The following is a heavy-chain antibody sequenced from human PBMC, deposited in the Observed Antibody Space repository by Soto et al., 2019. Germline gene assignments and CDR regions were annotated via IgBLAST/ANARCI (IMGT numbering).Heavy chain of an antibody. D-gene: IGHD1-1*01. J-gene: IGHJ6*02. V-gene: IGHV4-59*08. CDR2: VYNTGGT. CDR1: SGPSSSHN. CDR3: VRQGIGNLHGLVDV. Sequence: QVHLQQSGPGLVKPSETLSLTCTVSSGPSSSHNWGWIRQSPGRGLEWIGYVYNTGGTSYNPSLKSRVTISADTSANHISLTLSSVTAADTAIYYCVRQGIGNLHGLVDVWGQGTTVSVS.